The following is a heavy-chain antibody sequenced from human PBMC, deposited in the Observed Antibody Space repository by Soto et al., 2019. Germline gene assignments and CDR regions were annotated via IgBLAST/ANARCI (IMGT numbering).Heavy chain of an antibody. D-gene: IGHD3-22*01. V-gene: IGHV3-23*01. CDR2: ISGSGGST. CDR3: AKELDSSGYLVVYYYYYYGMDV. CDR1: GFTFSSYA. J-gene: IGHJ6*02. Sequence: GGSLRLSCAASGFTFSSYAMSWVRQAPGKGLEWVSAISGSGGSTHYADSVKGRFTISRDNSKNTLYLQMNSLRAEDTAVYYCAKELDSSGYLVVYYYYYYGMDVWGQGTTVTVSS.